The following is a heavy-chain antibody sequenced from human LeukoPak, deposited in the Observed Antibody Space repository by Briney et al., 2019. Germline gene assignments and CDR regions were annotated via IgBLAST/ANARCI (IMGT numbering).Heavy chain of an antibody. V-gene: IGHV3-48*01. CDR2: ISSSSGAM. CDR1: GFTFSNYN. CDR3: SGDPGDY. J-gene: IGHJ4*02. D-gene: IGHD3-10*01. Sequence: GGSLRLSCTASGFTFSNYNMNWVRQAPGQGLEWLSYISSSSGAMYYADSVKGRFTISRDNAKNSLYLQMNSLRAEDTAVYFCSGDPGDYWGQGTLVTVSS.